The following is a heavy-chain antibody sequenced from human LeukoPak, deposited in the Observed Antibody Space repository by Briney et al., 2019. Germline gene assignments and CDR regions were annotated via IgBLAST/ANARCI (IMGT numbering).Heavy chain of an antibody. V-gene: IGHV3-30*18. CDR3: AKGVPRSSPDAFDI. Sequence: GGSLRLSCAASGFTFSSYRMSWVRQAPGKGLEWVAVISYDGSNKYYADSVKGRFTISRDNSKNTLYLQMNSLRAEDTAVYYCAKGVPRSSPDAFDIWGQGTMVTVSS. CDR1: GFTFSSYR. J-gene: IGHJ3*02. CDR2: ISYDGSNK.